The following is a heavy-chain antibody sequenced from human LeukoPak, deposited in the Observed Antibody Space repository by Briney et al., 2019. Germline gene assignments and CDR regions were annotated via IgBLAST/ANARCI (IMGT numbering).Heavy chain of an antibody. Sequence: GGSLRLSCAASGFTFSTYWMHWVRQAPGKGLEWLARSNSDGYSISYAASVKGRFTISRDNAKKTLYLQMNSLRVEDTAMYYCARGEAVAGTDHWGQGVLVTVSS. CDR2: SNSDGYSI. V-gene: IGHV3-74*01. CDR3: ARGEAVAGTDH. CDR1: GFTFSTYW. J-gene: IGHJ4*02. D-gene: IGHD6-19*01.